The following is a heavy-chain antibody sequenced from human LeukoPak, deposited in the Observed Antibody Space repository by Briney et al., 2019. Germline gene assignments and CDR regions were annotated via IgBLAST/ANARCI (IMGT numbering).Heavy chain of an antibody. V-gene: IGHV4-4*02. J-gene: IGHJ4*02. CDR2: IYHSGST. CDR3: ARVSPLVRGVIDY. CDR1: GVSISSSNW. Sequence: SETLSLTCAVSGVSISSSNWWSWVRQPPGKGLEWIGEIYHSGSTNYNPSLKSRVTISVDKSKNQFSLKLSSVTAADTAVYYCARVSPLVRGVIDYWGQGTLVTVSS. D-gene: IGHD3-10*01.